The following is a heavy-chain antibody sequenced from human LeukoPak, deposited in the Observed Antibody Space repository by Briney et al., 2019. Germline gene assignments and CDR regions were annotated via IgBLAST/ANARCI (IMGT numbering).Heavy chain of an antibody. CDR1: GFTFSSYS. J-gene: IGHJ4*02. D-gene: IGHD6-19*01. Sequence: GGSLRLSCAASGFTFSSYSMNWVRQAPGKGLEWVSIIYSGGGTFYADSVKGRFTFSRDNSKNTLYLQMNNLRAEDTAVYYCARVTLSGGPVAAYFDYWGQGTLVTVSS. CDR2: IYSGGGT. CDR3: ARVTLSGGPVAAYFDY. V-gene: IGHV3-53*01.